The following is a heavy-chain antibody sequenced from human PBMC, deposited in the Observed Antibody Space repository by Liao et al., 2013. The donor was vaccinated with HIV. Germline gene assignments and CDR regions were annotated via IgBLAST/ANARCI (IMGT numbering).Heavy chain of an antibody. J-gene: IGHJ3*01. Sequence: QLQLQESGPGLVKPSETLSLTCTVSGGSISSGDDYWTWIRQSPGKGLEWIGYIYYSGSSYYNPSLQRRVVISVDTSKNHFSLNLSSVTAADTAVYFCARVQRLLWGFDVWGQGTLVTVSS. CDR1: GGSISSGDDY. V-gene: IGHV4-30-4*08. D-gene: IGHD3-16*01. CDR2: IYYSGSS. CDR3: ARVQRLLWGFDV.